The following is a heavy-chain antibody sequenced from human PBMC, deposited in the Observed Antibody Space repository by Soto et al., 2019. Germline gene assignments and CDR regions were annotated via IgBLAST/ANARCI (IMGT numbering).Heavy chain of an antibody. CDR1: GFTFSSYA. Sequence: GGSLRLSCAASGFTFSSYAMSWVRQAPGKGLEWVSAISGSGGSTYYADSVKGRFTISRDNSKNTLYLQMNSLRAEDTAVYYCAKDRDRYCSSTSCYVDFDYWGQGTLVTVSS. V-gene: IGHV3-23*01. D-gene: IGHD2-2*01. CDR2: ISGSGGST. J-gene: IGHJ4*02. CDR3: AKDRDRYCSSTSCYVDFDY.